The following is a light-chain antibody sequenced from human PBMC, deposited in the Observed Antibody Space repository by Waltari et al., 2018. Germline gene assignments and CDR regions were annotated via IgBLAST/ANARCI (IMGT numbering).Light chain of an antibody. CDR1: QSFSSW. CDR2: EAS. CDR3: QQYNRYPYT. V-gene: IGKV1-5*03. J-gene: IGKJ2*01. Sequence: DNQMTQSPSTLSASVGDRVTITCRASQSFSSWLAWYQQKPGKAPKLLIYEASTLESGLPSRFSGSGSGTEFTLTISSLQPDDSATYFCQQYNRYPYTFGQGTKLEIK.